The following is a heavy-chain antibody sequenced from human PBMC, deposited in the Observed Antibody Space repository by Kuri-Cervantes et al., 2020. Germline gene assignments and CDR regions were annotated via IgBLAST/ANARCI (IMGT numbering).Heavy chain of an antibody. CDR2: IYYSGST. Sequence: LRLSCTVSGGSISSGGYYWSWIRQHPGKGLEWIGYIYYSGSTYYNPSLKSRVTISVDTSKNQFSLKLSSVTAADTAVYYCARGEYPMISFDPWSQGTLVTVSS. CDR3: ARGEYPMISFDP. V-gene: IGHV4-31*03. J-gene: IGHJ5*02. CDR1: GGSISSGGYY. D-gene: IGHD2-2*01.